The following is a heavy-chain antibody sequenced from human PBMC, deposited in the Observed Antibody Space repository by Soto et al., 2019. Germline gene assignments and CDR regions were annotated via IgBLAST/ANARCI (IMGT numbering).Heavy chain of an antibody. J-gene: IGHJ4*02. CDR1: GFNFSYNA. CDR2: ITRDGYNK. CDR3: TKSSGGSSSVGMDY. V-gene: IGHV3-30*04. Sequence: GSLRLSCVASGFNFSYNALNWVRQAPGKGLEWVASITRDGYNKYYADSVKGRFTISRDNSKNTLSLQMTALRVEDSSVYYCTKSSGGSSSVGMDYWGPGTLVTVSS. D-gene: IGHD6-6*01.